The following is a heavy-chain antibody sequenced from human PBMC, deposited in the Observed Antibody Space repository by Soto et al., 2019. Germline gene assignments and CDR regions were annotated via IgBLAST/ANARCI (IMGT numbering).Heavy chain of an antibody. V-gene: IGHV3-48*02. Sequence: EVQLVESGGGLVQPGGSLRLSCAASGFTFSSYSMNWVRQAPGKGLEWVSYISSSSSTIYYADSVKGRFTISRDNAKNSLYLQMNNLRDEDTAVYYCARKNTYYYDSSGRMDVWGQGTTVTVSS. J-gene: IGHJ6*02. CDR3: ARKNTYYYDSSGRMDV. CDR1: GFTFSSYS. D-gene: IGHD3-22*01. CDR2: ISSSSSTI.